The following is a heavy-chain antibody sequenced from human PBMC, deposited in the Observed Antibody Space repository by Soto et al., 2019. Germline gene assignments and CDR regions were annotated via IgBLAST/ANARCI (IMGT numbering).Heavy chain of an antibody. CDR3: FRGGYDDYGKEGRY. CDR1: GYTFTNYN. CDR2: IYARGGST. J-gene: IGHJ4*02. V-gene: IGHV1-46*01. D-gene: IGHD5-12*01. Sequence: QVQFVQSGAEVKMPGASVKVSCKASGYTFTNYNVHWVRQAPGQGLEWMAIIYARGGSTSYAQKLQGRVTVTWDTSTSTVYLELNSLRSDDTAVYYCFRGGYDDYGKEGRYWGQGTLVTVSS.